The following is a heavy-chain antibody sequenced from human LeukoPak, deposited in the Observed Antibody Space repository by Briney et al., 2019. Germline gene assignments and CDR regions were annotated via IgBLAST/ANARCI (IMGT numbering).Heavy chain of an antibody. CDR1: GFSFSSHW. Sequence: PGGSLRLSCVASGFSFSSHWMSWVRQTPGKGLEWVANIKQDGSEKYYVDSVKGRFTISRDNAKNSLYLQMNSLRAEDTAVYYCASVVVVVAARKAAEYFQHWGQGTLVTVSS. CDR2: IKQDGSEK. J-gene: IGHJ1*01. CDR3: ASVVVVVAARKAAEYFQH. V-gene: IGHV3-7*01. D-gene: IGHD2-15*01.